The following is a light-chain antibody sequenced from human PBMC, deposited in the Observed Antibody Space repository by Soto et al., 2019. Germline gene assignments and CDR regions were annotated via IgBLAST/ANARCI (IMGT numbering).Light chain of an antibody. V-gene: IGKV3-15*01. Sequence: EIVLTQSPVTLSVSPGERATLSCRASQSVASNLAWYQQKPGQAPRLLIYGASTRATGISDRFSGSGFGTEFTLTISSLQSEDFAVYHCQEYNNWPPFTFGPGTKVDIK. CDR1: QSVASN. J-gene: IGKJ3*01. CDR3: QEYNNWPPFT. CDR2: GAS.